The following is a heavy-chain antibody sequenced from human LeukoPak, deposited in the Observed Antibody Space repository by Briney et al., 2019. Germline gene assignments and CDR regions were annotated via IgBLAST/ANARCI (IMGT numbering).Heavy chain of an antibody. CDR3: ARVYGSGSYYAPNWFDP. CDR1: GYTFTSYY. Sequence: ASVKVSCKASGYTFTSYYMHWVRQAPGQGLEWMGIISPSGGSTSYAQKFQGRVTMTRDTSISTAYMELSRLRSDDTAVYYCARVYGSGSYYAPNWFDPWGQGTLVTVSS. J-gene: IGHJ5*02. D-gene: IGHD3-10*01. V-gene: IGHV1-46*01. CDR2: ISPSGGST.